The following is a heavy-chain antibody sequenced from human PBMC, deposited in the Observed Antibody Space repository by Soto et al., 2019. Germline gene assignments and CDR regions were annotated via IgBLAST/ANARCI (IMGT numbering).Heavy chain of an antibody. CDR2: IKQDGREK. J-gene: IGHJ5*02. D-gene: IGHD3-10*01. CDR3: AEDGVRNGAYNGWLDP. V-gene: IGHV3-7*03. Sequence: EVQLVESGGDLVQPGGSLRLSCAASGFGFSSYWMTWVRQAPGKGLEWVANIKQDGREKYYVASVKGRFTISRDNGNNLLYPQMESLTPDDTAVYYCAEDGVRNGAYNGWLDPWGQGTLVTVSS. CDR1: GFGFSSYW.